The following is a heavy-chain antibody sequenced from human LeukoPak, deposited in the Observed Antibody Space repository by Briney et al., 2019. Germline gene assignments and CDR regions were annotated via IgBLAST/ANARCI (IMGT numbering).Heavy chain of an antibody. CDR1: GGSFSGYY. J-gene: IGHJ4*02. CDR2: IYYSGST. D-gene: IGHD6-19*01. V-gene: IGHV4-59*08. CDR3: ARQRAVAGNNDY. Sequence: SETLSLTCAVYGGSFSGYYWSWIRQPPGKGLEWIGYIYYSGSTNYNPSLKSRVTISVDTSKNRFSLKLSSVTAADTAVYYCARQRAVAGNNDYWGQGTLVTVSS.